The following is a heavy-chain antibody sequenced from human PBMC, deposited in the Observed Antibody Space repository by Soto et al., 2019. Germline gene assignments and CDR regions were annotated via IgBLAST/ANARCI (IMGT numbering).Heavy chain of an antibody. CDR3: AREDRSPYYFYGMDV. D-gene: IGHD2-15*01. Sequence: QVQLVQSGAEVKKPGSSVKVSCKASGGTFSSYAISWVRQAPGQGLEWMGRIIPIFGTANYAQKFQGIVTNTAEESTSTAYMELSSLRSEDTAVYYCAREDRSPYYFYGMDVWGQGTTVTVSS. CDR2: IIPIFGTA. CDR1: GGTFSSYA. J-gene: IGHJ6*02. V-gene: IGHV1-69*15.